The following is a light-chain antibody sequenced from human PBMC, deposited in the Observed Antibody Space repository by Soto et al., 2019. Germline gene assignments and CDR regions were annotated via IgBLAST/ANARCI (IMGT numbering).Light chain of an antibody. CDR2: GAS. CDR1: QSVSSD. V-gene: IGKV3-15*01. J-gene: IGKJ1*01. Sequence: EIVMTQSPATLSVSPGERATLSCRASQSVSSDLAWYQQKPGQARRLLIYGASTRATGIPARFSGSRSGTEFTLTISSLQSEDFAVYYCQQYNNWPWTFGRGTKVEIK. CDR3: QQYNNWPWT.